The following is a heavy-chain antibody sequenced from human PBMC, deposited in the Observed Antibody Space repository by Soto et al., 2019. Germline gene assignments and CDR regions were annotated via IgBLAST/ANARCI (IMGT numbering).Heavy chain of an antibody. J-gene: IGHJ6*02. CDR2: IYCSGST. CDR3: ARDKGGEVPAAYYYYGMDV. Sequence: SETLSLTCTVSGGSISSGGYYWSWIRQHPGKGLEWIGYIYCSGSTYYNPSLKSRVTISVDTSKNQFSLKLSSVTAADTAVYYCARDKGGEVPAAYYYYGMDVWGQGTTVTVSS. V-gene: IGHV4-31*03. CDR1: GGSISSGGYY. D-gene: IGHD2-2*01.